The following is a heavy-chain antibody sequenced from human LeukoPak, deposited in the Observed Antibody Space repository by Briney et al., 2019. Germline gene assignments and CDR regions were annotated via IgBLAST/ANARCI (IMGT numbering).Heavy chain of an antibody. CDR2: INHSGST. D-gene: IGHD3-3*01. Sequence: PGGSLRLSCAASGFTFSSYAMSWVRQAPGKGLEWIGEINHSGSTNYNPSLKSRVTISVDTSKNQFSLKLSSVTAADTAVYYCARGADYDFWSGYYWAYYFDYWGQGTLVTVSS. J-gene: IGHJ4*02. CDR1: GFTFSSYA. CDR3: ARGADYDFWSGYYWAYYFDY. V-gene: IGHV4-34*01.